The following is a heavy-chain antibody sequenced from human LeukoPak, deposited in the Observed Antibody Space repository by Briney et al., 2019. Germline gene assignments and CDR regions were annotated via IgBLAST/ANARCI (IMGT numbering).Heavy chain of an antibody. J-gene: IGHJ3*02. Sequence: ASVKVSCKASGYTFTSYAMNWVRQAPGQGLEWMGWINTNTGNPTYAQGFTGRFVFSLDTSVSTAYLQISSLKAEDTAVYYCARDHRHYDILTGYSNDAFDIWGQGTMVTVSS. CDR2: INTNTGNP. V-gene: IGHV7-4-1*02. CDR3: ARDHRHYDILTGYSNDAFDI. CDR1: GYTFTSYA. D-gene: IGHD3-9*01.